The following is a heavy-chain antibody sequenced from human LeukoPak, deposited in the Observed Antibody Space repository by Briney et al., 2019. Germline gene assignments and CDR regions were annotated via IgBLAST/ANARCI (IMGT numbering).Heavy chain of an antibody. Sequence: GGSLRLSCAASGFSFASYEMNWVRQAPGKGLEWVSHISSDGRVETYLDSVRGRFTMSRDNAKDLLFLQMNGLRAEDTAVYYCARDGELPADYWGQGTLVTVSS. CDR3: ARDGELPADY. J-gene: IGHJ4*02. CDR1: GFSFASYE. CDR2: ISSDGRVE. V-gene: IGHV3-48*03. D-gene: IGHD1-26*01.